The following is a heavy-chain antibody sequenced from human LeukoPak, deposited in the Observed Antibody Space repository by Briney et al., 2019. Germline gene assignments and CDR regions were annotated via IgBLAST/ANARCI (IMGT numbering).Heavy chain of an antibody. Sequence: SVKVSCKASGGTFSSYAISWVRQAPGQGLEWMGRIIPILGMANYAQKFQGRVTITADKSTSTAYMELSSLRSEDTAVYYCARMATANIPFDYWGQGTLVTVSS. D-gene: IGHD5-24*01. CDR1: GGTFSSYA. J-gene: IGHJ4*02. CDR3: ARMATANIPFDY. V-gene: IGHV1-69*04. CDR2: IIPILGMA.